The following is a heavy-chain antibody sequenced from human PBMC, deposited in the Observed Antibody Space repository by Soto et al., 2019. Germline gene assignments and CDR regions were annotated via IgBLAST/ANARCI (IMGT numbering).Heavy chain of an antibody. CDR2: IKGDGREM. D-gene: IGHD1-26*01. CDR3: ARDDTHYLVAGYYNY. V-gene: IGHV3-7*01. J-gene: IGHJ4*02. CDR1: GFTFSNYW. Sequence: SGGSLRLSCATSGFTFSNYWMTWVRQAPGKGLEWVANIKGDGREMYYVDSVKGRFTISRDNANNSLFLQMNSLRVEDSATYYCARDDTHYLVAGYYNYWGQGTLVTVSS.